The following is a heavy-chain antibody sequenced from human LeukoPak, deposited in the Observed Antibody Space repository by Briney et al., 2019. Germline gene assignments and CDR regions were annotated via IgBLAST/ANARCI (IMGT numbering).Heavy chain of an antibody. CDR3: ARSELLGRYGDYPNTGWFDP. CDR2: IYYTGNT. V-gene: IGHV4-39*07. D-gene: IGHD4-17*01. CDR1: GVSISSSYSY. Sequence: SSETLSLTCTVSGVSISSSYSYWGWIRQPPGMGLEWIGSIYYTGNTYYNASLKSQVSISIDTSKNQFSLKLNSVTAADTAFYYCARSELLGRYGDYPNTGWFDPWGQGTLVTVSS. J-gene: IGHJ5*02.